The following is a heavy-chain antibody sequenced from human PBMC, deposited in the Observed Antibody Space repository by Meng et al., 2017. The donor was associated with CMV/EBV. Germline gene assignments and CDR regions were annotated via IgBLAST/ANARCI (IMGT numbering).Heavy chain of an antibody. J-gene: IGHJ4*02. CDR2: INSDGSST. V-gene: IGHV3-74*01. CDR3: ARAGKDWVGRTVYYDY. Sequence: GESLKISCAASGFTFSSYWMHWVRQAPGKGLVWVSRINSDGSSTSYADSVKGRFTISRDNAKNTLYLQMNSLRAEDTAVYYCARAGKDWVGRTVYYDYWGQGTLVTVS. CDR1: GFTFSSYW. D-gene: IGHD2-15*01.